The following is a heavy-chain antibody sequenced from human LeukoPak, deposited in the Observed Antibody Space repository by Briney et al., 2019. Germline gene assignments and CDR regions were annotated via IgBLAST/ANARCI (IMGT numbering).Heavy chain of an antibody. CDR2: ISGSGYST. CDR3: AKVTYGGNSNYFDY. V-gene: IGHV3-23*01. D-gene: IGHD4-23*01. Sequence: PGGSLRLSCAASGFTFSSSAISWVRQAPGKGLEWVSTISGSGYSTYYADSVEGRFTFSRDNSKSTLYLQMNSLRAEDTAVYYCAKVTYGGNSNYFDYWGQGTLVTVSS. CDR1: GFTFSSSA. J-gene: IGHJ4*02.